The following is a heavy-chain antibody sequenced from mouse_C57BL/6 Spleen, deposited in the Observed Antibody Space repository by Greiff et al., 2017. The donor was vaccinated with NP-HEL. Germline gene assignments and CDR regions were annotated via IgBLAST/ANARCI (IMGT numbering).Heavy chain of an antibody. CDR2: ISYDGSN. D-gene: IGHD1-1*01. V-gene: IGHV3-6*01. CDR3: ARRDSSYEDY. J-gene: IGHJ2*01. Sequence: EVKLMESGPGLVKPSQSLSLTCSVTGYSITSGYYWNWIRQFPGNKLEWMGYISYDGSNNYNPSLKNRISITRDTSKNQFFLKLNSVTTEDTATYYCARRDSSYEDYWGQGTTLTVSS. CDR1: GYSITSGYY.